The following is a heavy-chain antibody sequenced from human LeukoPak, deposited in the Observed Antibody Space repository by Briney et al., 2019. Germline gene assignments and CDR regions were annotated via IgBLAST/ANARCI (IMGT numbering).Heavy chain of an antibody. V-gene: IGHV4-59*12. CDR1: GGSLSSYY. CDR3: ARSFDAATAQYYFDY. J-gene: IGHJ4*02. Sequence: SETLSLTCTVSGGSLSSYYWSWIRQPPGKGLEWIGYIYYSGSTNYNPSLKSRVTMSVDTSKNQFSLKLSSVTAADTAVYYCARSFDAATAQYYFDYWGQGTLVTVSS. D-gene: IGHD3-9*01. CDR2: IYYSGST.